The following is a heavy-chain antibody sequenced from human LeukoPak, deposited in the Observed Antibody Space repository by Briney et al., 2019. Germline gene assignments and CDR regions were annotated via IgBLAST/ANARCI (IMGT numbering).Heavy chain of an antibody. CDR1: GGSFSGYY. CDR2: INHSGST. J-gene: IGHJ6*02. V-gene: IGHV4-34*01. CDR3: AGGAPSRAFYDFWSGYYGMDV. D-gene: IGHD3-3*01. Sequence: PSETLSLTCAVYGGSFSGYYWSWIRQPPGKGLEWIGEINHSGSTNYNPSLKSRVTISVDTSKNQFSLKLSSVTAADTAVYYCAGGAPSRAFYDFWSGYYGMDVWGQGTTVTVSS.